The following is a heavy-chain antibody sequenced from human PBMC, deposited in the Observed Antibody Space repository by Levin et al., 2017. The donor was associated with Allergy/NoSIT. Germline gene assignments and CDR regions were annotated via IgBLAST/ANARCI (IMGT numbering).Heavy chain of an antibody. CDR2: IIWNSETM. D-gene: IGHD6-19*01. Sequence: GGSLRLSCAASGFIFDDYAMHWVRQGPGKGLEWVSGIIWNSETMGYADSVKGRFTISRDNAKKSLYLQMNSLRPEDTALYYCVKDMYLGQWPQQYGLDVWCQGTTVTVS. CDR1: GFIFDDYA. CDR3: VKDMYLGQWPQQYGLDV. V-gene: IGHV3-9*01. J-gene: IGHJ6*02.